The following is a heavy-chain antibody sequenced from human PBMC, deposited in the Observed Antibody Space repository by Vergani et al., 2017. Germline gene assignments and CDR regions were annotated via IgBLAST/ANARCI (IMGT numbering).Heavy chain of an antibody. CDR1: GFTFDDYA. CDR2: ISWNSGSI. J-gene: IGHJ4*02. V-gene: IGHV3-9*01. D-gene: IGHD3-10*01. Sequence: EVQLLESGGGLVQPGRSLRLSCAASGFTFDDYAMHWVRQAPGKGLEWVSGISWNSGSIGYADSVKGRFTISRDNAKNTLYLQMNSLRAEDTAVYYCAKDLGFGDYWGQGTLVTVSS. CDR3: AKDLGFGDY.